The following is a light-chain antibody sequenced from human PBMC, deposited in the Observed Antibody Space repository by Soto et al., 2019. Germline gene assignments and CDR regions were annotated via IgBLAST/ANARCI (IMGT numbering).Light chain of an antibody. CDR3: QQASTFPHT. V-gene: IGKV1-12*01. Sequence: DIQMTQSPSSVSASVGDTVTISCRASQGIGTWLAWYQQKPGKAPKLLIAAASSLQSGVPPRFSGSGSGTDFTLTISSLQPEDFATYYCQQASTFPHTFGQGTKVDIK. CDR2: AAS. CDR1: QGIGTW. J-gene: IGKJ2*01.